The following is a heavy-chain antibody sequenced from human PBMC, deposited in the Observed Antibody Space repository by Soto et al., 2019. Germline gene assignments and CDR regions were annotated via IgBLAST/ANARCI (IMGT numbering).Heavy chain of an antibody. J-gene: IGHJ6*02. D-gene: IGHD4-17*01. CDR2: IKSKTDGGTT. CDR1: GFTFSNAW. V-gene: IGHV3-15*07. CDR3: TNDYGDYDYYYYGMDV. Sequence: GESLKISCAASGFTFSNAWMNWVRQAPGKGLEWVGRIKSKTDGGTTDYAAPVKGRFTISRDDSKNTLYLQMNSLKTEDTAVYYCTNDYGDYDYYYYGMDVWGQGTTVTVSS.